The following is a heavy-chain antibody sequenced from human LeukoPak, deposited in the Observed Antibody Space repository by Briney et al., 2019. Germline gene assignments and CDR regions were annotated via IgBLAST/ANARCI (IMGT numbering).Heavy chain of an antibody. CDR1: GYTFTTYY. CDR3: AVIAAINHY. CDR2: INPSGGST. D-gene: IGHD6-13*01. J-gene: IGHJ4*02. V-gene: IGHV1-46*03. Sequence: GASVKVSCKASGYTFTTYYVHWVRQAPGQGLEWMGIINPSGGSTTYAQKFQGRVTMTRDMSTSTVYMELSSLRSEDTAVYYCAVIAAINHYWGQGTLVTVSS.